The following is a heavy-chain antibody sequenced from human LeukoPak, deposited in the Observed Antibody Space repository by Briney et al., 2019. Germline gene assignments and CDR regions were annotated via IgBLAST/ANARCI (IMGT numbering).Heavy chain of an antibody. Sequence: GGSLRLSCAGSGFIFNNYAMHWVRQAPGKGLEWVAVISYDGSNKYYADSVKGRFTISRDNSKNTLYLQMNSLRAEDTAVYYCARDLGYSYGNKNEFDYWGQGTLVTVSS. V-gene: IGHV3-30-3*01. CDR1: GFIFNNYA. CDR3: ARDLGYSYGNKNEFDY. J-gene: IGHJ4*02. CDR2: ISYDGSNK. D-gene: IGHD5-18*01.